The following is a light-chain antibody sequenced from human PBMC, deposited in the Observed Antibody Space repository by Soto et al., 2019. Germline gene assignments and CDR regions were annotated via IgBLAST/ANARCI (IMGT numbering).Light chain of an antibody. CDR1: SSDVGGYNY. J-gene: IGLJ1*01. Sequence: QSVLAQPRSVSLSPGQSVTISCTGTSSDVGGYNYVSLYQQHPGKAPKLMIYDVSKGPSGVPDRFSGSKSGNTASLTISGLQAEDEADYYCCSYAGSYTYVFGTGTKVTVL. CDR2: DVS. CDR3: CSYAGSYTYV. V-gene: IGLV2-11*01.